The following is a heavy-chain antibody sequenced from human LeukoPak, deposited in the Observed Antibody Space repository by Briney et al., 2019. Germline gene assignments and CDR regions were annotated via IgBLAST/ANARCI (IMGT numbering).Heavy chain of an antibody. CDR3: AKVLGYDFWSGSSPFDY. V-gene: IGHV3-23*01. J-gene: IGHJ4*02. CDR2: ISGSGGST. CDR1: GFTFSSYA. D-gene: IGHD3-3*01. Sequence: PGGSLRLSCAASGFTFSSYAMSWVRQAPGKGLEWVSAISGSGGSTYYADSVKGRFTISRDNSKNTLYLQMNSLRAEDTAVYYCAKVLGYDFWSGSSPFDYWGQGTLVTVSS.